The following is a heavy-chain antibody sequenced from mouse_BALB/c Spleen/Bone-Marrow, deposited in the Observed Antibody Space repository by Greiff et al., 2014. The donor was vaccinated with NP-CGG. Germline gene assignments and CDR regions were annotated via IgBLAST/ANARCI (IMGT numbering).Heavy chain of an antibody. CDR3: AKVTTGFAY. CDR1: GYAFSSYW. J-gene: IGHJ3*01. V-gene: IGHV1-80*01. Sequence: QVQLKQSGAELVRPGSSVKISCKASGYAFSSYWMTWVKQRPGQGLEWIGQIYPGDGETNYNGKLKGKATLTADKSSSTAYMQLSGLTSEDSAVYFCAKVTTGFAYWGQGTLVTVSA. D-gene: IGHD2-2*01. CDR2: IYPGDGET.